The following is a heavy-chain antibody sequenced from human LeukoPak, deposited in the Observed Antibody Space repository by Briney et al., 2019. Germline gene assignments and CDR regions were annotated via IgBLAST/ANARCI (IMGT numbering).Heavy chain of an antibody. Sequence: PGGSLRLSCAASGFTISSYEMNWVRQAPGKGLEWVSYISSSGSTIYYADSVKGRFTISRDNAKNSLYLQMNSLRAEDTAVYYCARDLPPYYYDSSGTHGVFDYWGQGTLVTVSS. CDR3: ARDLPPYYYDSSGTHGVFDY. D-gene: IGHD3-22*01. CDR2: ISSSGSTI. V-gene: IGHV3-48*03. CDR1: GFTISSYE. J-gene: IGHJ4*02.